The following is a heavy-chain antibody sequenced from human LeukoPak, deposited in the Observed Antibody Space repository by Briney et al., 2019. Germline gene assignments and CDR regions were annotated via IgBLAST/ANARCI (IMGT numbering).Heavy chain of an antibody. CDR2: ISGSGGST. CDR1: GFTFSSYA. D-gene: IGHD1-26*01. J-gene: IGHJ3*02. V-gene: IGHV3-23*01. Sequence: GGSLRLSCAASGFTFSSYAMSWVRQAPGKGLEWVSAISGSGGSTYYADSVKGRFTISRDNSKNTLYLQMNSLRAEDTAVYYCAKDPGEFIAGAPSARAFDIWGQGTMVTVSS. CDR3: AKDPGEFIAGAPSARAFDI.